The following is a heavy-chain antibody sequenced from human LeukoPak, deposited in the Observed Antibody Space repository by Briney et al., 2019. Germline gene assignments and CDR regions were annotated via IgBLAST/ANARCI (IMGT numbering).Heavy chain of an antibody. V-gene: IGHV1-69*13. D-gene: IGHD3-22*01. CDR3: ARCSPGDSSNFYAVLQY. CDR2: IIPIFGTA. CDR1: GGTFSSYA. Sequence: SVKVSCKASGGTFSSYAISWVRQAPGQGLEWMGGIIPIFGTANYAQKFQGRVTITADESTSTAYMELSSLRSEDTAVYYCARCSPGDSSNFYAVLQYWGQGTQVTVST. J-gene: IGHJ4*02.